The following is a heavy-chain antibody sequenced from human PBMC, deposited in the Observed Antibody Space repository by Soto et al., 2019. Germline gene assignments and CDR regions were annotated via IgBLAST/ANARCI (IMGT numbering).Heavy chain of an antibody. Sequence: GGSLRLSCAASGFTFSSYAMHWVRQAPGKGLEWVAVISYDGSNKYYADSVKGRFTISRDNSKNTLYLQMNSLRAEDTAVYYCARSKWAVDGRKPHYFDYWGQGTLVTVSS. D-gene: IGHD6-19*01. CDR3: ARSKWAVDGRKPHYFDY. V-gene: IGHV3-30-3*01. J-gene: IGHJ4*02. CDR1: GFTFSSYA. CDR2: ISYDGSNK.